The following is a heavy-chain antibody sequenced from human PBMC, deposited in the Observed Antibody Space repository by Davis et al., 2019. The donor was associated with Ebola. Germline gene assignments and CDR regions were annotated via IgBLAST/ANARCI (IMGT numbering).Heavy chain of an antibody. V-gene: IGHV3-11*01. J-gene: IGHJ6*02. D-gene: IGHD2-8*01. CDR1: GFTFSDYY. CDR2: ISSSGSTI. CDR3: ARDRNGPLYYYYGMDV. Sequence: GESLKISCAASGFTFSDYYMSWIRQAPGKGLEWVSYISSSGSTIYYADSVKGRFTISRDNAKNSLYLQMNSLRAEDTAVYYCARDRNGPLYYYYGMDVWGQGTTVTVSS.